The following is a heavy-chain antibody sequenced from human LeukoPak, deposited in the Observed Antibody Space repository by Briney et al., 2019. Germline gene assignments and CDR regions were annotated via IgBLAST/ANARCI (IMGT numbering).Heavy chain of an antibody. Sequence: SVKVSCKASGGTFSSYAISWVRQAPGQGLEWMGGIIPIFGTANYAQKFQGRVTITTDESTSTAYMELGSLRSEDTAVYYCARASVVVAATPYDRFDYWGQGTLVTVSS. CDR3: ARASVVVAATPYDRFDY. CDR1: GGTFSSYA. V-gene: IGHV1-69*05. D-gene: IGHD2-15*01. J-gene: IGHJ4*02. CDR2: IIPIFGTA.